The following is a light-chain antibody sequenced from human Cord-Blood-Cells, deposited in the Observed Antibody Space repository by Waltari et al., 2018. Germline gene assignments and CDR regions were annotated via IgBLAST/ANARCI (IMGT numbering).Light chain of an antibody. CDR3: SSYAGSNNFVV. CDR1: SRDVGGYSS. J-gene: IGLJ2*01. V-gene: IGLV2-8*01. Sequence: QSALTQPPSASGSPGPSVTISCTGTSRDVGGYSSVSWYQQHPGKAPKLMIYEVSQRPSGVPDRFSGSKSGNTASLTVSGLQAEDEADYYCSSYAGSNNFVVFGGGTKLTVL. CDR2: EVS.